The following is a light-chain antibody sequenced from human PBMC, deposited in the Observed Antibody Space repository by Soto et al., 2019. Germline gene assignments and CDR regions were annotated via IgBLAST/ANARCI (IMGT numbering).Light chain of an antibody. CDR3: PLYGSSPP. J-gene: IGKJ5*01. V-gene: IGKV3-20*01. CDR2: GAS. Sequence: EIVLTQSPATLSLSPGERATLSCRAGQSVISNYVAWYQHKPGQAPRLLIFGASTTATGIPDRFSGSWPGRGWTLNISRLEPEDSAVYYCPLYGSSPPLGVGT. CDR1: QSVISNY.